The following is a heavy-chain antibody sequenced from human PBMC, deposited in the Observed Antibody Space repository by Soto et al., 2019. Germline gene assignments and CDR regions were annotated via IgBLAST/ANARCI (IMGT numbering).Heavy chain of an antibody. CDR1: GFTFTSYW. D-gene: IGHD6-13*01. V-gene: IGHV3-74*01. CDR2: INSDGSST. J-gene: IGHJ6*02. Sequence: EVQLVESGGGLVQPGGPLRLSCAASGFTFTSYWMLWVRQAPGKGLVWVSRINSDGSSTSYADPVKGRFTNSRDNTNNTLYLQINGLRAEDTAVYYCARHHSGSGSPSHGMDVWGQGTTVTVSS. CDR3: ARHHSGSGSPSHGMDV.